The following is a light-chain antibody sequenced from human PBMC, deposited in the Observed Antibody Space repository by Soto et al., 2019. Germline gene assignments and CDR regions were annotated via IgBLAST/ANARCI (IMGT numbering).Light chain of an antibody. CDR3: QTYDNSLDSWV. CDR1: SSNIGAGYA. V-gene: IGLV1-40*01. CDR2: GD. Sequence: QSVLTQPPSVSGAPGQRVTISCTGSSSNIGAGYAVHWYQQLPGTAPKLLFYGDTRASGVPDRFSGANSGSSASLAITGLQPEDETDYYCQTYDNSLDSWVFGGGTQLTVL. J-gene: IGLJ3*02.